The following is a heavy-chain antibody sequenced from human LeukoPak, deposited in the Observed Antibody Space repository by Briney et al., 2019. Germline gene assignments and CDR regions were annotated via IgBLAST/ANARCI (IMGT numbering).Heavy chain of an antibody. D-gene: IGHD2-15*01. CDR1: GFTFSSYS. J-gene: IGHJ4*02. CDR3: ARDAVPYCSGGSCYPY. Sequence: GGSLRLSCVASGFTFSSYSMNWVRQAPGKGLEWVSSISSSSSYIYYADSVKGRFTISRDNAKNSLYLQMNSLRAEDTAVYYCARDAVPYCSGGSCYPYWGQGTLVTVSS. CDR2: ISSSSSYI. V-gene: IGHV3-21*01.